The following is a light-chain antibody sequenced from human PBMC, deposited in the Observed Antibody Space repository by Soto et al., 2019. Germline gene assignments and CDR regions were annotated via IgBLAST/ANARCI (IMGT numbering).Light chain of an antibody. CDR3: QQRERT. CDR2: EAS. Sequence: VLTPSPATLSLSPGERATLSCRASPSVLTYIAWYQQKPGQAPRLLIYEASKRATGVPARFSGSGSGTDFTLTISSIEPQDFAVYFCQQRERTFGQATTV. CDR1: PSVLTY. J-gene: IGKJ1*01. V-gene: IGKV3-11*01.